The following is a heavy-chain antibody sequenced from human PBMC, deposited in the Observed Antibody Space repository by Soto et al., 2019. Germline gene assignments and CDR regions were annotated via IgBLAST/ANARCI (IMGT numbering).Heavy chain of an antibody. CDR3: QRGQRFSDLYDP. D-gene: IGHD3-3*01. CDR2: IYSSGST. Sequence: PSVTLSLTCTVSGGDINGYYWTLIRQPSGKGLEWIGRIYSSGSTKYNPSLQSRVNMSLDTSKNQFSLRLTSVTAADTDVYYCQRGQRFSDLYDPWGQGTLVPASS. J-gene: IGHJ5*02. V-gene: IGHV4-4*07. CDR1: GGDINGYY.